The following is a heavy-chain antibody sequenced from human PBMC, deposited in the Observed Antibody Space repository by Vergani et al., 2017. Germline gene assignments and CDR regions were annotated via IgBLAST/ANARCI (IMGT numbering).Heavy chain of an antibody. Sequence: QVQLQESGPGLVKPSETLSLTCTVSGGSISSYYWSWIRQPPGKGLEWIGYIYYSGSTNYNPSLMSRVTIAVDTSKNQFSLKLSSVTAADTAVYYCGYDFWRGSGWGQGTLVTVSS. CDR2: IYYSGST. J-gene: IGHJ4*02. CDR1: GGSISSYY. CDR3: GYDFWRGSG. V-gene: IGHV4-59*01. D-gene: IGHD3-3*01.